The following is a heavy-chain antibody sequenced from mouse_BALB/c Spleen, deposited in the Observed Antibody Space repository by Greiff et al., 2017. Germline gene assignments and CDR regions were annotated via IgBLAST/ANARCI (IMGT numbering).Heavy chain of an antibody. CDR3: ARNKGAYYKLDWYFDV. CDR2: IWSGGST. J-gene: IGHJ1*01. Sequence: QVQLKQSGPGLVQPSQSLSITCTVSGFSLTSYGVHWVRQSPGKGLEWLGVIWSGGSTDYNAAFISRLSISKDNSKSQVFFKMNSLQANDTAIYYCARNKGAYYKLDWYFDVWGAGTTVTVSS. V-gene: IGHV2-2*02. D-gene: IGHD2-12*01. CDR1: GFSLTSYG.